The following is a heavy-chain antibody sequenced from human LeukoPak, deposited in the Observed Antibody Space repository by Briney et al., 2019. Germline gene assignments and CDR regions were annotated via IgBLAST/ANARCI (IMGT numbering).Heavy chain of an antibody. Sequence: SDTLSLTCTVSGVSIGSSTYYWGWIRQSPGKGLEWIGVISYGGSTSYNPSLKNRVTMSVDTSNNRFSLRLKSVTAADTAIYYCARLALRLGELSLYRDFDYWGQGTLVTVSS. V-gene: IGHV4-39*01. D-gene: IGHD3-16*01. CDR1: GVSIGSSTYY. J-gene: IGHJ4*02. CDR2: ISYGGST. CDR3: ARLALRLGELSLYRDFDY.